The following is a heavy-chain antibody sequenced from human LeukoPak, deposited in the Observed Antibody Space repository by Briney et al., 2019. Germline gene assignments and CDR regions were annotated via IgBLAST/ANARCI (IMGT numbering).Heavy chain of an antibody. CDR3: AKDLVVVPAAIMVY. CDR2: ISGSGGST. CDR1: GFTFSSYA. J-gene: IGHJ4*02. V-gene: IGHV3-23*01. D-gene: IGHD2-2*02. Sequence: PGGSLRLSCAASGFTFSSYAMSWVRQAPGKGLEWVSAISGSGGSTYYADSVKGRFTISRDNSRNTLYLQMNSLRAEDTAVYYCAKDLVVVPAAIMVYWGQGTLVTVSS.